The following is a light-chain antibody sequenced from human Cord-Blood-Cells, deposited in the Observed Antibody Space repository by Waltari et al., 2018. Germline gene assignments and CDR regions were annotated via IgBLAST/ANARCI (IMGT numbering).Light chain of an antibody. Sequence: DIQMTQSPSSVSASVGDIVTIICRASQSISSYLNWYQQKPGKAPKFLIYAASSLQIGVPTRCSGSEAATDFTLTISCLQPKDFATYYCQQSYSTPPPFDPGTKVDIK. J-gene: IGKJ3*01. V-gene: IGKV1-39*01. CDR1: QSISSY. CDR2: AAS. CDR3: QQSYSTPPP.